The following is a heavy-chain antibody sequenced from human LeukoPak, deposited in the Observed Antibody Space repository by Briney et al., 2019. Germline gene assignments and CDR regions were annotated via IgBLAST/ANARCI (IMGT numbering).Heavy chain of an antibody. V-gene: IGHV1-69*06. CDR2: IIPIFGTA. J-gene: IGHJ4*02. CDR1: GGTFSSYA. Sequence: SVKVSCKASGGTFSSYAISWVRQAPGQGLEWMGGIIPIFGTANYAQKFQGRVTITADKSTSTAYMELSSLRSEDTAVYYCASRSTYYDFWSGYWPDYWGQGTLVTVSS. CDR3: ASRSTYYDFWSGYWPDY. D-gene: IGHD3-3*01.